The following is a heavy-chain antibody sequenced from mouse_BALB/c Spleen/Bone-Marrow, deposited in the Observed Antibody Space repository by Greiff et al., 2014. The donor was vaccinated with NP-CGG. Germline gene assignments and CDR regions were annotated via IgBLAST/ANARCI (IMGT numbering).Heavy chain of an antibody. D-gene: IGHD2-10*01. CDR3: ARAYYVNYGAMDY. CDR1: GYTFSSYW. Sequence: QVQLKQSGAELMKPGASMKISCKATGYTFSSYWIEWVKQRPGHGLEWIGEILPGSGSTNYNERFKGKATFTADTSSNTAYMQLSSLTSEDSAVYYCARAYYVNYGAMDYWGQGTSVTVSS. V-gene: IGHV1-9*01. J-gene: IGHJ4*01. CDR2: ILPGSGST.